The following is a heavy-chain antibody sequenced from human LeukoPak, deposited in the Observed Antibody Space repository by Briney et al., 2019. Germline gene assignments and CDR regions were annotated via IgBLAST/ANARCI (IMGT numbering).Heavy chain of an antibody. V-gene: IGHV3-30*04. CDR1: GFTFSSYA. Sequence: PGGSLRLSCAASGFTFSSYAMHWVRQAPGKGLEWVAVISYDGSNKYYADSVKGRFTISRDNSKNTLYLQMNSLRAEDTAVYYCARDGRPGYSGYVNFDYWGQGTLVTVSS. J-gene: IGHJ4*02. D-gene: IGHD5-12*01. CDR2: ISYDGSNK. CDR3: ARDGRPGYSGYVNFDY.